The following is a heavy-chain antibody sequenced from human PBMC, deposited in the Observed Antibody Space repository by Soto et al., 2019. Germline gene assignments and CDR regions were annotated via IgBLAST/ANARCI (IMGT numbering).Heavy chain of an antibody. V-gene: IGHV1-2*04. D-gene: IGHD3-16*01. J-gene: IGHJ6*02. CDR1: GYTFTGYY. Sequence: ASVKVSCKASGYTFTGYYMHWVRQAPGQGLEWMGWINPNSGGTNYAQKFQGWVTMTRDTSISTAYMELSRLRSDDTAVYYCARGGYYDNNWVKLRHYGLDVWAKGPRSPSP. CDR3: ARGGYYDNNWVKLRHYGLDV. CDR2: INPNSGGT.